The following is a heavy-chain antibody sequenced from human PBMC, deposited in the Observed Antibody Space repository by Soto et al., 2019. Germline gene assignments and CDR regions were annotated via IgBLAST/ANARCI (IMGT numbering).Heavy chain of an antibody. CDR2: ISYDGSNK. J-gene: IGHJ4*02. CDR3: AKVGVAAAGTDY. D-gene: IGHD6-13*01. V-gene: IGHV3-30*18. Sequence: GGSLRLSCAASGFTFSSYGMHWVRQAPGKGLEWVAVISYDGSNKYYADSVKGRFTISRDNSKNTLYLQMNSVRAEDTAVYYCAKVGVAAAGTDYWGQGTLVTVSS. CDR1: GFTFSSYG.